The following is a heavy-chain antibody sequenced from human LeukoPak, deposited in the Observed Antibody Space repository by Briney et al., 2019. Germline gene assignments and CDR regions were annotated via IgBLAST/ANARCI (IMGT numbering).Heavy chain of an antibody. CDR2: IYYSGST. Sequence: PSETLSLTCTVSGGSVSSGSYYWSWIRQPPGKGLEWIGYIYYSGSTNYNPSLKSRVTISVDTSKNQFSLKLSSVTAADTAVYYCARELQDSSGYYYHYFDYWGQGTLVTVSS. CDR3: ARELQDSSGYYYHYFDY. J-gene: IGHJ4*02. CDR1: GGSVSSGSYY. V-gene: IGHV4-61*01. D-gene: IGHD3-22*01.